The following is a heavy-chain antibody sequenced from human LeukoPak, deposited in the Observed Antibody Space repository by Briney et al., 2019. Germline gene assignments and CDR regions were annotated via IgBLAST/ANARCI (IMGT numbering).Heavy chain of an antibody. V-gene: IGHV4-34*01. CDR2: INHSGST. J-gene: IGHJ4*02. CDR3: ARGSRDSSSWYDY. D-gene: IGHD6-13*01. CDR1: GGSFSGYY. Sequence: PSETLSLTCAVYGGSFSGYYWSWIRQPPGKGREWIGEINHSGSTNYNTSLKSRVTISVDTSKNQFSLKLSSVTAADTAVYYCARGSRDSSSWYDYWGQGTLVTVSS.